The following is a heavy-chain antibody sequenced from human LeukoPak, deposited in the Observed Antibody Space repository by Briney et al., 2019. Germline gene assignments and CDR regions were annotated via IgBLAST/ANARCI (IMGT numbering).Heavy chain of an antibody. V-gene: IGHV4-30-4*08. CDR1: GGSISSGDYY. CDR3: ARTPWDYSNYWFDP. CDR2: IYYSGST. J-gene: IGHJ5*02. D-gene: IGHD4-11*01. Sequence: SETLSLTCTVSGGSISSGDYYWSWIRQPPGKGLEWIGYIYYSGSTYYNPSLKSRVTISVDTSKNQFSLKLSSVTAADTAVYYCARTPWDYSNYWFDPWGQGTLVTVSS.